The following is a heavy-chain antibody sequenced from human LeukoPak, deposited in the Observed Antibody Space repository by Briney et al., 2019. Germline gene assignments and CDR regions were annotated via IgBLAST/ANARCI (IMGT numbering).Heavy chain of an antibody. CDR3: AIRPMATIEWGAFDI. CDR1: GFTFSSYG. Sequence: GGSLRLSCAASGFTFSSYGMHWVRQAPGKGLEWVADISYDGSNKYYADSVKGRFTISRDNSKNTLYLQMNSLRAEDTAVYYCAIRPMATIEWGAFDIWGQGTMVTVSS. D-gene: IGHD5-24*01. J-gene: IGHJ3*02. V-gene: IGHV3-30*03. CDR2: ISYDGSNK.